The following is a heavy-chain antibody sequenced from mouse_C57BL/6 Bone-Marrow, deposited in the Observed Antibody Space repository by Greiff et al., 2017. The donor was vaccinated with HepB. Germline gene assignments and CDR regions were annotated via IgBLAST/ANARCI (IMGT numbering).Heavy chain of an antibody. V-gene: IGHV5-6*02. Sequence: DVMLVESGGDLVKPGGSLKLSCAASGFTFSSYGMSWVRQTPDKRLEWVATISSGGSYTYYPDSVKGRFTISRDNAKNTLYLQMSSLKSEDTAVYYCAKPPRFDYGGQGTTLTVSS. CDR3: AKPPRFDY. J-gene: IGHJ2*01. CDR2: ISSGGSYT. CDR1: GFTFSSYG.